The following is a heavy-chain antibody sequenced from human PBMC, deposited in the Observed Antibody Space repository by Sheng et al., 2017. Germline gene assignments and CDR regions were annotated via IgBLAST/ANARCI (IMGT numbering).Heavy chain of an antibody. CDR2: IRYDGSTK. CDR1: GFIFSNYG. Sequence: QVQLVESGGGVVLPGGSLRLSCATSGFIFSNYGMHWVRQAPGKGLEWVAFIRYDGSTKYYADSVKGRFTISRDNSRNTLYLYMNSLRAEDTALYYCARVTRRAYHFDYWGQGTLVTVSS. J-gene: IGHJ4*02. CDR3: ARVTRRAYHFDY. V-gene: IGHV3-30*02. D-gene: IGHD2-21*02.